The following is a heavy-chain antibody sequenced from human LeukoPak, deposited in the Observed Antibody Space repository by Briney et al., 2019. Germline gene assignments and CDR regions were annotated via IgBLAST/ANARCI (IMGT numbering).Heavy chain of an antibody. V-gene: IGHV3-7*01. D-gene: IGHD5-24*01. Sequence: GGSLRLSCAASGFLFNKYWMTWVRQAPGKGLEWVANIKEGDSEIYYVDSVKGRFTISRDNAKKSLYLHMSSLRVEDTAVYFCGRLRSLDQWGQGTLVTVSS. CDR2: IKEGDSEI. CDR3: GRLRSLDQ. J-gene: IGHJ4*02. CDR1: GFLFNKYW.